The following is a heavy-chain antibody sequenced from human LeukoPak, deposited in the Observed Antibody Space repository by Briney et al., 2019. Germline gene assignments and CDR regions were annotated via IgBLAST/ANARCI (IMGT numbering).Heavy chain of an antibody. J-gene: IGHJ4*02. CDR3: AKGISSGWSRGLEY. V-gene: IGHV3-30*18. CDR1: GFTFSAYG. CDR2: VSYDGSNK. D-gene: IGHD6-19*01. Sequence: GVSLRLSCAASGFTFSAYGMLWVRQAPGKGLEWVAVVSYDGSNKYYADSMQGRFTISRDNSKNTLPLKMNSLRAEDTAVYYCAKGISSGWSRGLEYWGQGTLVTVSS.